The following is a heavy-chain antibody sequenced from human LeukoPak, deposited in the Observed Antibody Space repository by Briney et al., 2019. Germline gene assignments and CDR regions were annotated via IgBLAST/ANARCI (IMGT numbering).Heavy chain of an antibody. J-gene: IGHJ4*02. CDR2: IYYSGST. V-gene: IGHV4-39*01. CDR3: ARIGYNWNDGASFDY. Sequence: PSETLSLTCTVSGGSISSSSYYWGWIRQPPGKGLEWIGSIYYSGSTYYNPSLKSRVTISVDTSKNQFSPKLSSVTAADTAVYYCARIGYNWNDGASFDYWGQGTLVTVSS. D-gene: IGHD1-20*01. CDR1: GGSISSSSYY.